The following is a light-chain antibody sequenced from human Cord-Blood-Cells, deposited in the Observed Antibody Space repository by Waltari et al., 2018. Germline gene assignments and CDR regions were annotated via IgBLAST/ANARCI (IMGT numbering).Light chain of an antibody. Sequence: QSALTQPRSVSGSPGQSVTISCTGTSSDVGGYNYVSWYQQHPGKAPKLMIYDVSKRPSGVPDRLSGSKSGNTASLTISGLQAEDEADYYCCSYAGSYTFDYVFGTGTKVTVL. V-gene: IGLV2-11*01. CDR1: SSDVGGYNY. J-gene: IGLJ1*01. CDR3: CSYAGSYTFDYV. CDR2: DVS.